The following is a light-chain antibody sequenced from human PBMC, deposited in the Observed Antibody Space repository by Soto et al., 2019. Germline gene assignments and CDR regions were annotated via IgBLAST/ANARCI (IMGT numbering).Light chain of an antibody. CDR2: GAS. CDR3: QQYGSSLLT. V-gene: IGKV3-20*01. J-gene: IGKJ4*01. Sequence: ESLLTQSPGTLSLSPGERATLSCRASQSLSTYLAWYQQTPGQSPRLLIYGASSRATGIPDRFSGSGSGTDFTLTISRLEPEDFEVYYCQQYGSSLLTFGGGTKVDIK. CDR1: QSLSTY.